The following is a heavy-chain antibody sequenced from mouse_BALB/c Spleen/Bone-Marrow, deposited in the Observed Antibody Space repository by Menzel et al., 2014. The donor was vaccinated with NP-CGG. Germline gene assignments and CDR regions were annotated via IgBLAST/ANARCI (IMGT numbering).Heavy chain of an antibody. Sequence: EVHLVESGGGLVQPGGSRKLSCAASGFTFSSFGMHWVRRAPEKGLEWVAYISSGSSNINYADTVKGRFTISRDNPKNTLFLQMTSLRSEDTAMYYCARWGYYYAMDYWCQGTSVTVSS. V-gene: IGHV5-17*02. D-gene: IGHD2-2*01. CDR3: ARWGYYYAMDY. J-gene: IGHJ4*01. CDR1: GFTFSSFG. CDR2: ISSGSSNI.